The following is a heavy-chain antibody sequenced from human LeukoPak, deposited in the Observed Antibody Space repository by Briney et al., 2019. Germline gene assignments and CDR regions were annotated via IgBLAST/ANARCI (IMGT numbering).Heavy chain of an antibody. CDR2: INANSGNT. Sequence: ASVKVPCKASGNTFSNYGFSWVRQAPGQGLEWMGWINANSGNTDYAQNFQGRVTLTTDTSTNVAYMELRSLTSDDTAVYYCARDVGVTRFDPWGQGTLVTVSS. CDR3: ARDVGVTRFDP. D-gene: IGHD3-22*01. V-gene: IGHV1-18*01. CDR1: GNTFSNYG. J-gene: IGHJ5*02.